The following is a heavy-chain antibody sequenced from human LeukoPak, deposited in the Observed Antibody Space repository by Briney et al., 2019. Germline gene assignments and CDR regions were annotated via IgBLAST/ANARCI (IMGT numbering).Heavy chain of an antibody. V-gene: IGHV3-48*04. CDR2: ISRSSSAI. CDR1: GFTLSDYS. D-gene: IGHD3/OR15-3a*01. Sequence: PGGSLRLSCAASGFTLSDYSMNWVRQAPGKGLEWVSYISRSSSAIYYADSVKGRFTISRDNGKNSLYLQMNSLRAEDTAMYYCARDKDWAFDYWGQGTLVTVSS. CDR3: ARDKDWAFDY. J-gene: IGHJ4*02.